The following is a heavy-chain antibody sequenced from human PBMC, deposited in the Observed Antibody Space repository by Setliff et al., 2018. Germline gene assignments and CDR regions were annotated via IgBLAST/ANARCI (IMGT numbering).Heavy chain of an antibody. D-gene: IGHD3-3*01. Sequence: LSLTCAVYGGSFSGYYWSWIRQPPGKGLEWIGEINHSGSTKYNPSLKSRVTMSVDTSKNQFSVKLSSVTAADTAVYYCARGLVTIFGVVIMSPPWFDPWGQGTLVTVSS. CDR1: GGSFSGYY. V-gene: IGHV4-34*01. J-gene: IGHJ5*02. CDR2: INHSGST. CDR3: ARGLVTIFGVVIMSPPWFDP.